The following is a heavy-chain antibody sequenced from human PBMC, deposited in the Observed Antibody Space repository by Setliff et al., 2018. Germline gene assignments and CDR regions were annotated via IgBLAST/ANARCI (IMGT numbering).Heavy chain of an antibody. D-gene: IGHD3-10*01. Sequence: PGGSLRLSSTGSGFTFSHRWVSWVRQAPGKGLEWVAAINPGGSETYYVESVKGRFTISRDNGKNSLSLQMNSLRPEDTAVYYCLGSGSCSYWGQGARVTVPQ. J-gene: IGHJ4*02. CDR2: INPGGSET. V-gene: IGHV3-7*01. CDR3: LGSGSCSY. CDR1: GFTFSHRW.